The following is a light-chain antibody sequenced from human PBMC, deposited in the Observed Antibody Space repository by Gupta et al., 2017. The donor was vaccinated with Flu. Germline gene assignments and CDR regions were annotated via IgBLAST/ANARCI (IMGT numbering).Light chain of an antibody. V-gene: IGKV3-15*01. J-gene: IGKJ1*01. CDR2: GAS. CDR3: QQHNNWHWT. Sequence: EIVMTQSPATLSVSPGDRATLSCRASLSVSTNLAWYQQKPGQAPRLLIYGASTRATGIPARFSGSGSGTEFSLTVSSLQSEDFALYYCQQHNNWHWTFGQGTMVEIK. CDR1: LSVSTN.